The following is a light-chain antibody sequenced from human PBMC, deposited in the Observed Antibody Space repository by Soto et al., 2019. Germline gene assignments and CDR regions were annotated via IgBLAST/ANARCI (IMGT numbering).Light chain of an antibody. CDR3: QQYYTTPHT. CDR2: WAS. J-gene: IGKJ2*01. CDR1: QNVLYSSNNKNF. V-gene: IGKV4-1*01. Sequence: DIVMTQSPDSLAVSLGERATVNCKSSQNVLYSSNNKNFLAWYQQKPGQPPKLLIYWASTRESGVPDRFSGSASGTDFTLTISSLQAEDVAVYYCQQYYTTPHTFGQGTKLEIK.